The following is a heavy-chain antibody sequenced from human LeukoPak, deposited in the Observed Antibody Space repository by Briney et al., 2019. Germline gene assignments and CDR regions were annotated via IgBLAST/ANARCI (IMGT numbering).Heavy chain of an antibody. D-gene: IGHD3-3*01. V-gene: IGHV3-7*01. CDR1: GFIFGSHR. Sequence: GGSLRLSCESSGFIFGSHRMSWVRQAPGKGLEWVANIGQDGSGTFYADSLKGRFTISRDNAKNSLYLQMNSLRAEDTAVYYCARGSEWSSGVSDYWGQGTLVTVSS. CDR2: IGQDGSGT. J-gene: IGHJ4*02. CDR3: ARGSEWSSGVSDY.